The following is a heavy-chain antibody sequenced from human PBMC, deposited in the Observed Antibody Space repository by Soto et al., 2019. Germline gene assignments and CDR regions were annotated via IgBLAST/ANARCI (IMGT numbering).Heavy chain of an antibody. CDR2: IYYSGST. J-gene: IGHJ4*02. CDR1: GDSVSSGGYY. Sequence: SETLSLTCIVSGDSVSSGGYYWSWIRQPPGKGLEWIGYIYYSGSTNYNPSLKSRVTMSVDTSKNQFSLKLSSVTAADTAVYYCARGSVVAATLFDYWGQGTLVTVSS. V-gene: IGHV4-61*08. CDR3: ARGSVVAATLFDY. D-gene: IGHD2-15*01.